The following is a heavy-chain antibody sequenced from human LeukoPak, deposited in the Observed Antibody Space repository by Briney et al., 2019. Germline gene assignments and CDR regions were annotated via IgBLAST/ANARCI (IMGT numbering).Heavy chain of an antibody. Sequence: SGTLSLTCGVSGGSITNTNYWTWVRQPPGKGLEWIGEVNLQGSTNYTPSLMGRVAISVGTSENHISLQLTSVTAADTAVYYCAREGGPYRPLDYSGQGTLVTVSS. CDR3: AREGGPYRPLDY. CDR2: VNLQGST. J-gene: IGHJ4*02. CDR1: GGSITNTNY. V-gene: IGHV4-4*02.